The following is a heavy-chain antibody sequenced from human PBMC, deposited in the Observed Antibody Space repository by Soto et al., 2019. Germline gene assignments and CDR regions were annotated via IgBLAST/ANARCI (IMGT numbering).Heavy chain of an antibody. D-gene: IGHD6-19*01. CDR3: ARSSGAAVAGGFDP. J-gene: IGHJ5*02. CDR2: ISAYNGNT. V-gene: IGHV1-18*01. Sequence: QVQLVQSGAEVKKPGAPLKVSCKASGYTFTSYVISWVRQAPGQGLEWMGWISAYNGNTNYAQKLQGRVTMTTDTSTSTAYMELRSLRSDDTAVYYCARSSGAAVAGGFDPWGQGTLVTVSS. CDR1: GYTFTSYV.